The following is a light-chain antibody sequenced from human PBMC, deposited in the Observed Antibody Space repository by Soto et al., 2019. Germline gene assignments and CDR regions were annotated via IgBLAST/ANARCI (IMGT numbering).Light chain of an antibody. V-gene: IGKV3-20*01. J-gene: IGKJ1*01. CDR1: QSVSSNY. Sequence: EIVXTXSPGTLSLSPGERATLSCRASQSVSSNYLAWYQQKPGQAPRLLIYGASSWTTGIPDRFSGSGSGTDFALTISRLEPEDFAVYYYQQYGSSSWTFGQGTKVEIK. CDR2: GAS. CDR3: QQYGSSSWT.